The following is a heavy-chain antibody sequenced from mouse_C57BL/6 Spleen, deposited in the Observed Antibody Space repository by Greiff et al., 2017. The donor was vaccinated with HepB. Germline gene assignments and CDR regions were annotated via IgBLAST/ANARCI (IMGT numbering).Heavy chain of an antibody. V-gene: IGHV5-4*03. D-gene: IGHD2-4*01. J-gene: IGHJ4*01. CDR1: GFTFSSYA. Sequence: EVKVVESGGGLVKPGGSLKLSCAASGFTFSSYAMSWVRQTPEKRLEWVATISDGGSYTYYPDNVKGRFTISRDNAKNNLYLQMSHLKSEDTAMYYCARGGSTMITTDYAMDYWGQGTSVTVSS. CDR2: ISDGGSYT. CDR3: ARGGSTMITTDYAMDY.